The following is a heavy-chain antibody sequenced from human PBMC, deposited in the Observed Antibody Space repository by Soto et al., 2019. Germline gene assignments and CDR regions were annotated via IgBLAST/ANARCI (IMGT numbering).Heavy chain of an antibody. V-gene: IGHV4-39*01. CDR1: GGSISSRTYY. Sequence: SETLSLTCTVSGGSISSRTYYWGWIRQPPGKGLEWIGSMYYGGSTHYNPSLKSRVTISVDTSKNQFSLKLSSVTAADTAVYYCALLEWLFDGMDVWGQGTTVTVSS. D-gene: IGHD3-3*01. CDR2: MYYGGST. J-gene: IGHJ6*02. CDR3: ALLEWLFDGMDV.